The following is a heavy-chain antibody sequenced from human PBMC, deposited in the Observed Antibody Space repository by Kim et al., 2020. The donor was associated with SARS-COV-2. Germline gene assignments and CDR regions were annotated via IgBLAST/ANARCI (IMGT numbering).Heavy chain of an antibody. J-gene: IGHJ3*02. CDR3: ARGDIVDAFDI. Sequence: TNYTPSLRSRVTMSVDTSKNQFSLRLSSVTAADTAVYFCARGDIVDAFDIWGQGTMVSVSS. CDR2: T. D-gene: IGHD2-15*01. V-gene: IGHV4-4*07.